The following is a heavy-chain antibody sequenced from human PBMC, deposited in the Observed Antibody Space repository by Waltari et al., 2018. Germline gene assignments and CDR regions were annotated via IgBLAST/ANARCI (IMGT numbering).Heavy chain of an antibody. CDR2: IYYSGST. D-gene: IGHD3-10*01. CDR1: GGSISSSSYY. J-gene: IGHJ4*02. V-gene: IGHV4-39*01. Sequence: QLQLQESGPGLVKPSETLSLTCTVSGGSISSSSYYWGWIRQPPGKGLEWIGSIYYSGSTDYNPSLKSRVTISVDTSKNQFSLKLSSVTAADTAVYYCARLSITMVRGVDYWGQGTLVTVSS. CDR3: ARLSITMVRGVDY.